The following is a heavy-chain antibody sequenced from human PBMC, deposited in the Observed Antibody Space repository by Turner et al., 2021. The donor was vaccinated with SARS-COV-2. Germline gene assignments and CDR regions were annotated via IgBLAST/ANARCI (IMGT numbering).Heavy chain of an antibody. V-gene: IGHV3-21*01. CDR3: ARDVPTYYYDSSGYYTDAFDI. CDR2: IRSSSSYI. CDR1: GFPFSSYS. Sequence: EVQLVESGGGLVKPGGSLRLPCAASGFPFSSYSMNWVRQAPGKGLEWVSSIRSSSSYIYYADSVKGRFTISRDNAKNSLYLQMNSLRAEDTAVYYCARDVPTYYYDSSGYYTDAFDIWGQGTMVTVSS. J-gene: IGHJ3*02. D-gene: IGHD3-22*01.